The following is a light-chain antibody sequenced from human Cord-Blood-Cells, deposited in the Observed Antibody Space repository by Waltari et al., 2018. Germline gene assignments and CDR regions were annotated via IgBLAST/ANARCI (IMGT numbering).Light chain of an antibody. Sequence: DIQLTQSPSFRSASVGDSVTITCRASQGISSYLAWYQQKPGKAPKLLIYAASTLQSGVPSRFSGSGSGTEFTLTISSLQPEDFATYYCQQLYSYPFTFGPGTKVYIK. CDR1: QGISSY. CDR2: AAS. J-gene: IGKJ3*01. CDR3: QQLYSYPFT. V-gene: IGKV1-9*01.